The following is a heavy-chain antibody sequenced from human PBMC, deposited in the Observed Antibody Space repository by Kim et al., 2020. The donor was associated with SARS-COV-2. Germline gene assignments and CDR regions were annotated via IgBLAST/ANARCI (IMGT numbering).Heavy chain of an antibody. CDR1: GFTFSSYD. CDR3: ARGDDYYGSGAGYYMDV. Sequence: GGSLRLSCAASGFTFSSYDMHWVRQATGKGLEWVSAIGTAGDTYYPGSVKGRFTISRENAKNSLYLQMNSLRAGDTAVYYCARGDDYYGSGAGYYMDVWGKGTTVTVSS. CDR2: IGTAGDT. V-gene: IGHV3-13*01. J-gene: IGHJ6*03. D-gene: IGHD3-10*01.